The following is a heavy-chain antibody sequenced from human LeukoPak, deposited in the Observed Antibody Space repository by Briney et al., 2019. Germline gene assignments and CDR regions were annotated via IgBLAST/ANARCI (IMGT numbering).Heavy chain of an antibody. CDR3: ARDSRFSRDDYVWGSYPD. CDR2: IIPIFGTA. J-gene: IGHJ4*02. Sequence: RASVKVSCKASGGTFSSYAISWVRQAPGQGLEWMGRIIPIFGTANYAQKFQGRVTITTDESTSTAYMELSSLGSEDTAVYYCARDSRFSRDDYVWGSYPDWGQGTLVTVSS. D-gene: IGHD3-16*02. V-gene: IGHV1-69*05. CDR1: GGTFSSYA.